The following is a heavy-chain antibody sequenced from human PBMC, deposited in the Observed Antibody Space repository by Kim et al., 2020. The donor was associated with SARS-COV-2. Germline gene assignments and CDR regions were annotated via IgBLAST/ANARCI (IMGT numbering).Heavy chain of an antibody. CDR3: ARVYGSSWSTYYYYGMDV. CDR2: INSDGSST. CDR1: GFTFSSYW. V-gene: IGHV3-74*01. Sequence: GGSLRLSCAASGFTFSSYWMHWVRQAPGKGLVWVSRINSDGSSTSYADSVKGRFTISRDNAKNTLYLQMNSLRAEDTAVYYCARVYGSSWSTYYYYGMDVWGQGTTVTVSS. D-gene: IGHD6-13*01. J-gene: IGHJ6*02.